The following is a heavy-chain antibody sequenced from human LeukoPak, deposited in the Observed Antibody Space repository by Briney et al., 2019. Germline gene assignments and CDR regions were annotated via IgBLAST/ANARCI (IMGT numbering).Heavy chain of an antibody. Sequence: GGSLRLSCAASGFTFNNYAMSWVRQAPGKRLEWVSAISTDGRSTHYADSVEGRFSISRDNSESTLYLQMNSLRAEDTAVYYCAKHRVLVVGENDCWGQGTQVSVSS. CDR1: GFTFNNYA. V-gene: IGHV3-23*01. CDR2: ISTDGRST. D-gene: IGHD3-16*02. J-gene: IGHJ4*02. CDR3: AKHRVLVVGENDC.